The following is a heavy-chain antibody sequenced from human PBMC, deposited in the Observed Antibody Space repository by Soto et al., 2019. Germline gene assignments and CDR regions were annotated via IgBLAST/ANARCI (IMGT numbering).Heavy chain of an antibody. CDR1: GFTFSSYG. CDR3: AKAREYSSSWGYFDY. CDR2: ISYGGSNK. V-gene: IGHV3-30*18. Sequence: QVQLVESGGGVVQPGRSLRLSCAASGFTFSSYGMHWVRQAPGKGLEWVAVISYGGSNKYYADSVKGRFTISRDNSNNTLYLQMNSPRAEDTAVYYCAKAREYSSSWGYFDYWGQGTLVTVSS. D-gene: IGHD6-13*01. J-gene: IGHJ4*02.